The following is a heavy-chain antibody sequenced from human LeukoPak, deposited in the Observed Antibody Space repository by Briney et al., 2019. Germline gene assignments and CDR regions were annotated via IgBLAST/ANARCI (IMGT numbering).Heavy chain of an antibody. J-gene: IGHJ4*02. CDR3: ANQFIYSGIRSDD. Sequence: GGSLRLSCVASGFIFQNYGLSWVRQAPVKGLEWVSTISGSGLSTWYADSVKGRFTISRDDSKDTLYLQMDTLRADDSAMYFCANQFIYSGIRSDDWGQGTPVIVSS. CDR1: GFIFQNYG. D-gene: IGHD2-21*01. V-gene: IGHV3-23*01. CDR2: ISGSGLST.